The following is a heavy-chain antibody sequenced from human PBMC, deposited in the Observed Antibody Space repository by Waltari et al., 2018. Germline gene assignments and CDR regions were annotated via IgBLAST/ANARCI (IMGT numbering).Heavy chain of an antibody. J-gene: IGHJ4*02. CDR3: ARRFDS. CDR2: ISGSDTTI. CDR1: GFTFSSYG. Sequence: EVQLVESGGGLVQPGGSLRLSFAASGFTFSSYGMNWVRQAPGKGLEWISYISGSDTTIYYADSVKGRFTISRDDAENSLYLQMNSLRAEDTALYYCARRFDSWGQGTRVTVSS. V-gene: IGHV3-48*03.